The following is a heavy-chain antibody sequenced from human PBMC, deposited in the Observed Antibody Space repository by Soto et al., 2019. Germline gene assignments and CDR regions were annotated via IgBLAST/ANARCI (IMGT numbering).Heavy chain of an antibody. CDR3: ARLQGYYYMDV. CDR1: GFTFNTYA. D-gene: IGHD4-4*01. J-gene: IGHJ6*03. V-gene: IGHV3-23*01. Sequence: PGGSLRLCSAASGFTFNTYAMSWVRQAPGKGLEWVSAINGGGGSTSYADSVKGRFTISRDNAKNTLYLQMNSLRAEDTAVYYCARLQGYYYMDVWGKGTTVTVSS. CDR2: INGGGGST.